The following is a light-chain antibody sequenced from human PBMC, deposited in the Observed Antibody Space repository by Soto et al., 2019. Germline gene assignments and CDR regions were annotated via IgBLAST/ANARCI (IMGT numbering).Light chain of an antibody. CDR2: DAS. V-gene: IGKV3-11*01. CDR1: QSVTKY. J-gene: IGKJ3*01. CDR3: QQRSTAMT. Sequence: EIVLTQSPGTLSLSPGERATLSCRASQSVTKYLAWYQQRPGQAPRLLIYDASNRAPGIPARFSGSGSGTDFTLTISSLEPEDFAFYYCQQRSTAMTFGPGTRVDIK.